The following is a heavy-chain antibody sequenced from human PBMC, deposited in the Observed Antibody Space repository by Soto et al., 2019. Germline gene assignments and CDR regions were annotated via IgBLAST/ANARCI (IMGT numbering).Heavy chain of an antibody. CDR1: GYSFTSYW. J-gene: IGHJ6*02. Sequence: GEPQKICCKGSGYSFTSYWIGWVGQMPGKGLEWMGIIYPGDSDTRYSPSFQGQVTISADKSISTAYLQWSSLKASDTAMYYCARHQRWFGELFYYYGMDVWGQGTTVTVSS. CDR3: ARHQRWFGELFYYYGMDV. CDR2: IYPGDSDT. D-gene: IGHD3-10*01. V-gene: IGHV5-51*01.